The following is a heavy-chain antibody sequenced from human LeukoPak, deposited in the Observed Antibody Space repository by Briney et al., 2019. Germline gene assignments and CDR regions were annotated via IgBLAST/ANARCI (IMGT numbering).Heavy chain of an antibody. CDR3: AKGGSSSWLDFDY. D-gene: IGHD6-13*01. CDR2: ISGSGGST. J-gene: IGHJ4*02. CDR1: GFTFSSYG. V-gene: IGHV3-23*01. Sequence: PGGSLRLSCAASGFTFSSYGMSWVRQAPGKGLEWVSAISGSGGSTYYADSVKGRFTISRDNSKNTLYLQMNSLRAGDTAVYYCAKGGSSSWLDFDYWGQGTLVTVSS.